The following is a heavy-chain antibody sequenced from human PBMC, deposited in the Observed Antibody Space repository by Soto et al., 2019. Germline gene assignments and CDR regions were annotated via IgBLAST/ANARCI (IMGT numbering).Heavy chain of an antibody. J-gene: IGHJ3*01. Sequence: VQLVESGGGLVQPGGSLRLSCAASGFTFSNYEINWVRQAPGKGLEWVSYISTSGGSIDYADSVKGRFTISRDNAKNSVDVQMNSLSAEDTAIYYCVREGQTWRRHDAFDVWGQGTVVTVSS. CDR2: ISTSGGSI. CDR1: GFTFSNYE. D-gene: IGHD6-6*01. V-gene: IGHV3-48*03. CDR3: VREGQTWRRHDAFDV.